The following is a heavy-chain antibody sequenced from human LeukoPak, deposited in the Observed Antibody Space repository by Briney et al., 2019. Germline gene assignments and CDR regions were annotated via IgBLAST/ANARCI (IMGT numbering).Heavy chain of an antibody. CDR1: GFTFSSYG. J-gene: IGHJ4*02. V-gene: IGHV3-30*02. Sequence: GGSLRLSCAASGFTFSSYGVHWVRQAPGKGLDWVAFTRFDGSNKHYADSVKGRFTISRDNAKNSLYLQMNSLRAEDTAVYYCARDDMAAAGTPDYWGQGTLVTVSS. D-gene: IGHD6-13*01. CDR3: ARDDMAAAGTPDY. CDR2: TRFDGSNK.